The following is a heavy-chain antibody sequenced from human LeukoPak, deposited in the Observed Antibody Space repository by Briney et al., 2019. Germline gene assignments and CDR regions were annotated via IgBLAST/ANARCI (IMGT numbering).Heavy chain of an antibody. D-gene: IGHD6-19*01. Sequence: GGSLRLSCAGSGWMHWVRQAPGKGLVWVSGINGLGTATYYADSVKGRFTISRENTKNSLYLQINSLRVGDTAVYYCVREGYSSDWNNWYFDLWGRGTLVTVSS. CDR3: VREGYSSDWNNWYFDL. V-gene: IGHV3-74*01. CDR1: GW. J-gene: IGHJ2*01. CDR2: INGLGTAT.